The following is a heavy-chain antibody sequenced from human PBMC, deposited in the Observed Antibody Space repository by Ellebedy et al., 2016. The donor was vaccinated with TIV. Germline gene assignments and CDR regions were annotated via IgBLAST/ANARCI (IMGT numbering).Heavy chain of an antibody. J-gene: IGHJ6*02. V-gene: IGHV3-7*03. Sequence: PGGSLRLSCAASGFTFSSYWMSWVRQAPGKGLEWVANIKEDGSEIYYMDSVKGRFTISRDNAKNSLYLQMNSLRAEDTAVYYCARDLSRGIPGMDVWGQGTTVTVSS. CDR3: ARDLSRGIPGMDV. CDR2: IKEDGSEI. D-gene: IGHD2-15*01. CDR1: GFTFSSYW.